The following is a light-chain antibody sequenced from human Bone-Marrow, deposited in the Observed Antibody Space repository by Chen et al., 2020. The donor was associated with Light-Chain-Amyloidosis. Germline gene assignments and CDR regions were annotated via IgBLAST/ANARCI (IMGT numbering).Light chain of an antibody. CDR3: QSADSSGTYEVI. CDR2: RDA. Sequence: SYELTQPPSVSVSPGQTARITCSGDDLPTKYAYWYQQKQGQAPVLEQHRDARRPSGISERFSGSSSGPTATLTISGVQAEDEADYHCQSADSSGTYEVIFGGGTKLTVL. J-gene: IGLJ2*01. V-gene: IGLV3-25*03. CDR1: DLPTKY.